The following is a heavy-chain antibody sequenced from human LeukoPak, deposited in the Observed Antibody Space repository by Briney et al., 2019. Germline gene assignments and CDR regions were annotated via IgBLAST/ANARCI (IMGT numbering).Heavy chain of an antibody. J-gene: IGHJ4*02. CDR1: GFTVSSNY. CDR3: AKVDTSGWYNY. D-gene: IGHD6-19*01. Sequence: GGSLRLSCAASGFTVSSNYLSWVRQAPGKGLEWISVIYTGGNTHYADSVKGRFTISRDNSKNTLYLQMNSLRAEDTAVYYCAKVDTSGWYNYWGQGTLVTVSS. CDR2: IYTGGNT. V-gene: IGHV3-53*01.